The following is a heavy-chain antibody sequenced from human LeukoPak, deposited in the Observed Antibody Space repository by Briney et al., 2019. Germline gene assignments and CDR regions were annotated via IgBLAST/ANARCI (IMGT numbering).Heavy chain of an antibody. CDR1: GFTFSGSA. D-gene: IGHD1-26*01. CDR3: TTHSGSYHTFDC. J-gene: IGHJ4*02. CDR2: IRSKANSYAT. V-gene: IGHV3-73*01. Sequence: GGSLRLSCVASGFTFSGSAMHWVRQASGKGLEWVGRIRSKANSYATAYAESVKGRFTISRDDSKNTAYLQMNSLKTEDTAVYYCTTHSGSYHTFDCWGQGTLVTVSS.